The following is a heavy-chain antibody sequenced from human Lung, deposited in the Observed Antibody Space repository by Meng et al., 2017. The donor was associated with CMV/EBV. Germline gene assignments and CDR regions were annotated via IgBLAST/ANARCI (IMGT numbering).Heavy chain of an antibody. D-gene: IGHD6-13*01. CDR1: GFTFSSYV. Sequence: GGSXRLCCAASGFTFSSYVMTWVRQAPGKGLEWVSGIGPSGGNTYYADSVKGRFTISRDNSRNTLYLQMNGLRAEDTAVYYCAKAGYSSSWYVFDYWGQGTLVTVSS. CDR2: IGPSGGNT. CDR3: AKAGYSSSWYVFDY. J-gene: IGHJ4*02. V-gene: IGHV3-23*01.